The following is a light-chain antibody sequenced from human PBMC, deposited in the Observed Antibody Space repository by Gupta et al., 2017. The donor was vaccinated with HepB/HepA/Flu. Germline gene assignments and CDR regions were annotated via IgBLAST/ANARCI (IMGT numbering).Light chain of an antibody. V-gene: IGKV3-20*01. CDR3: QQYGSSTWT. J-gene: IGKJ1*01. CDR2: GAS. CDR1: QSVSSSY. Sequence: EIVLTQSPGTLSLSPGERATLSCRASQSVSSSYLAWYQQKPGQAPRLLIYGASSRATGIPDRFSGSGSGTXFTLTIXRLEPEDFAVYYCQQYGSSTWTFGXGTKVEIK.